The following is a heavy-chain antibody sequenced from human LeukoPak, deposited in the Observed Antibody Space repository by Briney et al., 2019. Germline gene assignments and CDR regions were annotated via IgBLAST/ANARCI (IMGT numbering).Heavy chain of an antibody. J-gene: IGHJ4*02. Sequence: GGSLRLSCAASGFTFSSYEMNWVRQAPGKGLEWVSYISSSGSTMYYADSVKGRFTISRDNAKNSLYLQMNSLRAEDTAVYYCARVGYSYGYIPNDYWGQGTLVTVSS. CDR2: ISSSGSTM. D-gene: IGHD5-18*01. V-gene: IGHV3-48*03. CDR3: ARVGYSYGYIPNDY. CDR1: GFTFSSYE.